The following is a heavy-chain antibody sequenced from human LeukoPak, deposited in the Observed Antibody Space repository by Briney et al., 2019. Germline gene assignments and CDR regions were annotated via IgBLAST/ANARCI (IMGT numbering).Heavy chain of an antibody. CDR3: TRDRGAYSLYDY. CDR2: IRSKAYGETA. J-gene: IGHJ4*02. V-gene: IGHV3-49*03. D-gene: IGHD4-11*01. Sequence: GGSLRLSCTASGFTFGDYAMSWIRQAPGKGLEWVGFIRSKAYGETADYAASVKGRFTISRDDSKAIAYLQMNSLKTEDTAVYHCTRDRGAYSLYDYWGQGTLVTVSS. CDR1: GFTFGDYA.